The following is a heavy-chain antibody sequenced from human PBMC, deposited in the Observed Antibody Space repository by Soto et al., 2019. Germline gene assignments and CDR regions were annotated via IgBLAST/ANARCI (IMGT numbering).Heavy chain of an antibody. J-gene: IGHJ4*02. CDR1: GFGFSNYG. V-gene: IGHV3-30*03. D-gene: IGHD3-22*01. CDR3: ATKYYYDSSGSIGY. Sequence: GGSLRLSCTASGFGFSNYGMHWVRQAPGKGLEWVALISYDGSNKYYADSVKGRFTISRDNAKNTLYLQMNSLRAEDTAVYYCATKYYYDSSGSIGYWGQGTLVTVSS. CDR2: ISYDGSNK.